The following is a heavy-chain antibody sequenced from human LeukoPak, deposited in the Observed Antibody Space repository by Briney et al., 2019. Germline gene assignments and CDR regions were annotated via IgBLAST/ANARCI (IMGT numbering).Heavy chain of an antibody. V-gene: IGHV3-66*04. CDR3: ARHQAMAIDY. Sequence: GGSLRLSCAASGFTFSSYSMNWVRQAPGKGLEWVSVISSGDNTNYADSVKGRFTISRDNSNKTLYLQMNSLRVEDTAVYYCARHQAMAIDYWGQGTLVTVSS. CDR2: ISSGDNT. CDR1: GFTFSSYS. J-gene: IGHJ4*02. D-gene: IGHD5-24*01.